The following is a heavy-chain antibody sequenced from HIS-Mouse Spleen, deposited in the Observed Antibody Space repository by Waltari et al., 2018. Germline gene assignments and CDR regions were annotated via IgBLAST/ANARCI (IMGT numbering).Heavy chain of an antibody. CDR2: IYYSGST. CDR3: AREIPYSSSWYDWYFDL. D-gene: IGHD6-13*01. Sequence: QLQLQESGPGLVKPSETLSLTCTVPCGSLSSISYYWCWIRQPPGKGLEWIGSIYYSGSTYYNPSLKSRVTISVDTSKNQFSLKLSSVTAADTAVYYCAREIPYSSSWYDWYFDLWGRGTLVTVSS. CDR1: CGSLSSISYY. V-gene: IGHV4-39*07. J-gene: IGHJ2*01.